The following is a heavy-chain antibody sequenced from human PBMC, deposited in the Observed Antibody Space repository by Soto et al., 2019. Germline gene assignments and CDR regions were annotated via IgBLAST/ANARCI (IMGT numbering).Heavy chain of an antibody. J-gene: IGHJ6*03. CDR3: AKEPWIQLWLFYMDV. Sequence: EVQLLESGGGLVQPGGSLMLSCAASGLTFSSYAMSWVRQAPGKGLEWVSAISGSGGSTYYADSVKGRFTISRDNSKNTLHRQMKSLRAEATAVYYCAKEPWIQLWLFYMDVWGKGTTVTVSS. V-gene: IGHV3-23*01. CDR1: GLTFSSYA. CDR2: ISGSGGST. D-gene: IGHD5-18*01.